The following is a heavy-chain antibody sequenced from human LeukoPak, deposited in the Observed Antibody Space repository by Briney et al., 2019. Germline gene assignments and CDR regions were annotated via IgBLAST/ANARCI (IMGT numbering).Heavy chain of an antibody. CDR2: INPSGGST. CDR3: AREEIVATTTFDY. D-gene: IGHD5-12*01. V-gene: IGHV1-46*01. CDR1: GYTFTSYG. Sequence: ASVKVSCKASGYTFTSYGISWVRQAPGQGLEWMGIINPSGGSTSYAQKFQGKVTMTRDTSTSTVYMELSSLRSEDTAVYYCAREEIVATTTFDYWGQGTLVTVSS. J-gene: IGHJ4*02.